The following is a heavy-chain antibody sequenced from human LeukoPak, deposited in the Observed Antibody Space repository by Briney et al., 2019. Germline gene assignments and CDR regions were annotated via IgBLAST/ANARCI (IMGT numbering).Heavy chain of an antibody. V-gene: IGHV1-2*02. CDR1: GYTFTGYY. CDR3: ARPLTLGFEAFDI. J-gene: IGHJ3*02. CDR2: INPNSGGT. D-gene: IGHD3-9*01. Sequence: ASVKVSCKASGYTFTGYYMHWVRQAPGQGLEWMGWINPNSGGTNYAQKFQGRVTMTRDTSISTAHMELSRLRSDDTAVYYCARPLTLGFEAFDIWGQGTTVTVSS.